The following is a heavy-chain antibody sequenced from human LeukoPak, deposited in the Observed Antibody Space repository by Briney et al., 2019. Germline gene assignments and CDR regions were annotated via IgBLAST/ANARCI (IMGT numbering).Heavy chain of an antibody. Sequence: ASAKVSCKASGYTFTSYYMHWVRQAPGQGLEWMGIINSSGGTTSYAQKFQGRVTMTRDTSTSTVYMELSSLRSEDTAVYYCAKDGSSFDYWGQGTLVTVSS. D-gene: IGHD2-15*01. CDR2: INSSGGTT. V-gene: IGHV1-46*01. CDR1: GYTFTSYY. CDR3: AKDGSSFDY. J-gene: IGHJ4*02.